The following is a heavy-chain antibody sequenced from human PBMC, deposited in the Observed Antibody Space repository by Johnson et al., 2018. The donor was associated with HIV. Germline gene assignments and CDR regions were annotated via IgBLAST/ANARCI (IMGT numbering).Heavy chain of an antibody. CDR3: ARVWHYYDSSGYRADAFDI. V-gene: IGHV3-30*02. CDR2: IRYDGSNK. CDR1: GFTFSSYG. D-gene: IGHD3-22*01. J-gene: IGHJ3*02. Sequence: QVQLVESGGGVVQPGGSLRLSCAASGFTFSSYGMYWVRQAPGKGLEWVAFIRYDGSNKYYADSVKGRFPISRDNAKNSLYLQMTSLRAEDTAVYYCARVWHYYDSSGYRADAFDIWGQGTMVTVSS.